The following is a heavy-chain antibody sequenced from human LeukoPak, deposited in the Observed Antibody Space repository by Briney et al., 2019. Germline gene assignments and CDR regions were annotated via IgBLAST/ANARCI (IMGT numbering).Heavy chain of an antibody. CDR2: ISAYDGNT. Sequence: ASVKVSCKASGYTFSTYDITWVRQAPGQGPEWMGCISAYDGNTDYAQKLQGRVTMTTDTSTSTAYMELRSLRSDDTAVYYCARAGGNYHGSGSYAFDIWGQGTMVTVSS. CDR3: ARAGGNYHGSGSYAFDI. D-gene: IGHD3-10*01. CDR1: GYTFSTYD. V-gene: IGHV1-18*01. J-gene: IGHJ3*02.